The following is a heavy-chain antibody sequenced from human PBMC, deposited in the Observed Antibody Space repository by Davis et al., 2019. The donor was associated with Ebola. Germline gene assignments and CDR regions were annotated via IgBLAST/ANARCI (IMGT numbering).Heavy chain of an antibody. V-gene: IGHV3-23*01. D-gene: IGHD3-10*01. Sequence: GESLKISCAASGSTFRHYPMSWVRQVPGKGLEWVSSISGSGANTHYADSVKGRFTISRDNSKNTLYLQMNSLRAEDTAVYYCAKDFLTKRITMVRGVIPFDYWGQGTLVTVSS. CDR1: GSTFRHYP. J-gene: IGHJ4*02. CDR2: ISGSGANT. CDR3: AKDFLTKRITMVRGVIPFDY.